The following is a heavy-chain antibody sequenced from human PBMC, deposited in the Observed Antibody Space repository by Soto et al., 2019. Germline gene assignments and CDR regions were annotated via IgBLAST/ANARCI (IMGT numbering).Heavy chain of an antibody. D-gene: IGHD3-22*01. V-gene: IGHV3-23*01. CDR2: ISGSGGST. CDR3: AKSRRIGNYYDSSGAFDY. CDR1: GFTFSSYA. Sequence: EVQLLESGGGLVQPGGSLRLSCAASGFTFSSYAMSWVRQAPGKGLEWVSAISGSGGSTYYADSVKGRFTISRDNSKNTLYLQMNRLRAEDTAVYYCAKSRRIGNYYDSSGAFDYWGQGTLVTVSS. J-gene: IGHJ4*02.